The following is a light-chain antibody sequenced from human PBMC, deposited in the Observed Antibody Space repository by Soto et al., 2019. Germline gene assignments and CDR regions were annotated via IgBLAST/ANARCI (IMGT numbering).Light chain of an antibody. Sequence: DIQMTQSPSTLSASVGERVTIICRASQSISSLLAWYQQKPGRAPTLLIYKASTLESGVPSRFSGSGSGTEFSLTISSLQPDDSATYYCQQYNSYPLTFGQGTRLEIK. J-gene: IGKJ5*01. CDR1: QSISSL. V-gene: IGKV1-5*03. CDR2: KAS. CDR3: QQYNSYPLT.